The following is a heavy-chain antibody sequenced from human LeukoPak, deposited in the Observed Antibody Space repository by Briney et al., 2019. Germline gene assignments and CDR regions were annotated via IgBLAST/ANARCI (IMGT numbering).Heavy chain of an antibody. CDR1: GFTFSSYG. V-gene: IGHV3-23*01. CDR3: AKDSGRIQFID. D-gene: IGHD5-18*01. CDR2: ISGSGGST. J-gene: IGHJ4*02. Sequence: PGGSLRLSCAASGFTFSSYGMSWVRQAPGKGLEWVSAISGSGGSTYYADSVKGRFIISRDNSKNTMYLQMNSLRAEDPGVYYCAKDSGRIQFIDWGQGTPVTVSS.